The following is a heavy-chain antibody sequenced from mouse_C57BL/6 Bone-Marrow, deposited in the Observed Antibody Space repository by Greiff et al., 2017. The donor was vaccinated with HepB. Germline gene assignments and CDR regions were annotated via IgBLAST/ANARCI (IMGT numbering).Heavy chain of an antibody. Sequence: EVKLVESGPGLVKPSQSLSLTCSVTGYSITSGYYWNWIRQFPGNKLEWMGYISYDGSNNYNPSLKNRISITRDTSKNKFFLKLNSVTTEDTATYYCARAPYDGYFAWFAYWGQGTLVTVSA. CDR2: ISYDGSN. D-gene: IGHD2-3*01. CDR1: GYSITSGYY. CDR3: ARAPYDGYFAWFAY. J-gene: IGHJ3*01. V-gene: IGHV3-6*01.